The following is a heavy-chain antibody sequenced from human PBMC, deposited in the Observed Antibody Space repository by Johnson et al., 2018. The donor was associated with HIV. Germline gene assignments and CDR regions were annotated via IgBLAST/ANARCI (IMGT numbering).Heavy chain of an antibody. CDR3: AKDRSGSWYGADAFDI. Sequence: QMHLVESGGGVVQPGRSLRLSCAASGFTFSSYGMHWVRQAPGKGLEWVAVISYDGSNKYYADSVKGRFTISRDNSKNTLYLQMNSLRAEDTAVYYCAKDRSGSWYGADAFDIWGQGTMVTVSS. CDR1: GFTFSSYG. V-gene: IGHV3-30*18. CDR2: ISYDGSNK. D-gene: IGHD6-13*01. J-gene: IGHJ3*02.